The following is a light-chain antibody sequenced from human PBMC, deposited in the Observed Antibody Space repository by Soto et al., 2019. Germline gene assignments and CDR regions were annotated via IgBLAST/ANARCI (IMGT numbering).Light chain of an antibody. V-gene: IGKV1-27*01. J-gene: IGKJ4*01. Sequence: DIQMTQSPSSLSASVGDRVTITCRASQGIGKYLSWYQQKPGKVPKLLIYTSSTLQSGVPSRFSGRRSGTAFALTINSLQPDDVATYYCQKHDNATLTFGGGTKVEIK. CDR1: QGIGKY. CDR2: TSS. CDR3: QKHDNATLT.